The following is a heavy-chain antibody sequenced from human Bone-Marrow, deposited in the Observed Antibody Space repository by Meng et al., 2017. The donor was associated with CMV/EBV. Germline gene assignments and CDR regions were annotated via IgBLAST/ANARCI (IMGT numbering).Heavy chain of an antibody. CDR3: ARDDYCSSTSCYPKKNYYYYYGMDV. CDR2: INPNSGGT. CDR1: GYTFTGYY. D-gene: IGHD2-2*01. J-gene: IGHJ6*02. V-gene: IGHV1-2*02. Sequence: ASVKVSCKASGYTFTGYYMHWVRQAPGQGPEWMGWINPNSGGTNYAQKFQGRVTMTRDTSISTAYMELSRLRSDDTAVYYCARDDYCSSTSCYPKKNYYYYYGMDVWGQGTTVTVSS.